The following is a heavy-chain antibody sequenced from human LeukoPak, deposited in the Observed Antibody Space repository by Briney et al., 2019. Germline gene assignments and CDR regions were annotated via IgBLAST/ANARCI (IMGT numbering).Heavy chain of an antibody. CDR3: ARGVGVRLRMDV. D-gene: IGHD1-26*01. CDR1: GGSFSGYY. J-gene: IGHJ6*02. V-gene: IGHV4-34*01. CDR2: INHSGST. Sequence: SETLSLTCAVYGGSFSGYYWSWIRQPPGKGLEWIGEINHSGSTNYNPSLKRRVTISVDTSKNQFSLKLSSVTAADTAVYYCARGVGVRLRMDVWGQGTTVTVSS.